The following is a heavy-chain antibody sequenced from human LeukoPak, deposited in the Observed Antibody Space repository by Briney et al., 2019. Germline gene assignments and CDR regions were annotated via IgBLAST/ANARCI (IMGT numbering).Heavy chain of an antibody. Sequence: GGSLRLSCAASGFTFSSYGMHWVRQAPGKGLEWVAFIRYDGSNEYYADSVKGRFTISRDNSKNTLYLQMNSLRAEDTAVYYCAIRRRYDILTGYYKDYWGQGTLVTVSS. J-gene: IGHJ4*02. CDR1: GFTFSSYG. V-gene: IGHV3-30*02. D-gene: IGHD3-9*01. CDR2: IRYDGSNE. CDR3: AIRRRYDILTGYYKDY.